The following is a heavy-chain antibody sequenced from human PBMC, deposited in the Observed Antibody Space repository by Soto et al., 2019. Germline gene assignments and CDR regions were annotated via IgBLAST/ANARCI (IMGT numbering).Heavy chain of an antibody. CDR1: GGSFTSNNW. V-gene: IGHV4-4*02. Sequence: PSETLSLTCAVSGGSFTSNNWWTWVRQPPGQGLEWIGEIYRTGSTNYNPSLKSRVTISLDKSENQFSLKVTSLTAADAAVYYCASRDPGTSVDYWGQGTLVTVSS. CDR3: ASRDPGTSVDY. D-gene: IGHD1-7*01. CDR2: IYRTGST. J-gene: IGHJ4*02.